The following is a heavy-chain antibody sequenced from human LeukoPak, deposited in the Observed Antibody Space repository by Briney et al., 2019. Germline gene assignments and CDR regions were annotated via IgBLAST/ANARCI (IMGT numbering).Heavy chain of an antibody. CDR1: GYTFTGYY. CDR2: INPNSGGT. CDR3: ARDKGYSSSNFDY. D-gene: IGHD6-13*01. Sequence: ASVKVSCKASGYTFTGYYMHWVRQAPGQGLEWMGWINPNSGGTNYAQKFQGRVTMTRDTSISTAYMELSRLRSDDTAVYYCARDKGYSSSNFDYWGQGTLVTVSS. J-gene: IGHJ4*02. V-gene: IGHV1-2*02.